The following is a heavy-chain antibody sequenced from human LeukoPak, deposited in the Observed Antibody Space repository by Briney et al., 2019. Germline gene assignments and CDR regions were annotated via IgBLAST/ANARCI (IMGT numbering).Heavy chain of an antibody. CDR3: ARGSVVVPAKSRGMDV. D-gene: IGHD2-2*01. CDR2: INHSGST. Sequence: SETLSLTCTVSGGSISSGGYYWSWIRQPPGKGLEWIGEINHSGSTNYNPSLKSRVTISVDTSKNQFSLKLSSVTAADTAVYYCARGSVVVPAKSRGMDVWGKGTTVTVSS. CDR1: GGSISSGGYY. J-gene: IGHJ6*04. V-gene: IGHV4-39*07.